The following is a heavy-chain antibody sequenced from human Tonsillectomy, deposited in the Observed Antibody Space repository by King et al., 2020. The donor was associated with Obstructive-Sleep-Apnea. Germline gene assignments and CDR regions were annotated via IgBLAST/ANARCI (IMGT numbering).Heavy chain of an antibody. D-gene: IGHD6-13*01. J-gene: IGHJ4*02. Sequence: VQLVESGGGVVQPGRSLRLSCAASGFTFSSYAMHWVRQAPGKGLEWVAVISYDGSNKYYADSVKGRFTISRDNSKNTLYLQMNSLRAEDTAVYYCARGDSSSWYVDYWGQGTLVTVSS. CDR2: ISYDGSNK. CDR3: ARGDSSSWYVDY. CDR1: GFTFSSYA. V-gene: IGHV3-30*04.